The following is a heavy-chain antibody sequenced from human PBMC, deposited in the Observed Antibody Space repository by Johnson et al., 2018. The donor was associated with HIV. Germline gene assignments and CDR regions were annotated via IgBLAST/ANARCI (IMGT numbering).Heavy chain of an antibody. V-gene: IGHV3-7*01. D-gene: IGHD6-19*01. Sequence: EVQLVESGGGLVQPGGSLRLSCAASGFTFSSYWMSWVRQAPGKGLEWVANIKQDGSEKYYAASVKGRFTISRDNSKNTLYLQMNSLRAEDTAVYYCARVQWLILDAFDIWGQGTMVTVSS. J-gene: IGHJ3*02. CDR3: ARVQWLILDAFDI. CDR1: GFTFSSYW. CDR2: IKQDGSEK.